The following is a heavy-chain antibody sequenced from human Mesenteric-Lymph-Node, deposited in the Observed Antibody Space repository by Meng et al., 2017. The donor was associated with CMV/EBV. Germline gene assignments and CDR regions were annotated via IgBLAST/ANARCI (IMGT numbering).Heavy chain of an antibody. D-gene: IGHD3-22*01. CDR3: ARAPRPNSYYDSSGYYPLDY. CDR2: INAGNGNK. V-gene: IGHV1-3*01. CDR1: FTSAA. J-gene: IGHJ4*02. Sequence: FTSAAMSGVGQAPSQRLEWMGWINAGNGNKKYSQKFQGRVTITSNTSASTAYMELSSLRSEDTAVYYCARAPRPNSYYDSSGYYPLDYWGQGTLVTVSS.